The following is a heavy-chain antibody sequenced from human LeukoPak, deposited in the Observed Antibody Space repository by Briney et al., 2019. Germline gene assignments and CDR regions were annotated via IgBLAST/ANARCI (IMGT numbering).Heavy chain of an antibody. CDR3: ARRGSSSSYRFFDY. CDR2: IYYSGST. J-gene: IGHJ4*02. Sequence: SETLSLTCTVSGGSISSYYWSWIRQPPGKGLEWIGYIYYSGSTNYNPSLKSRVTISVDTSKNQFSLKLSSVTAADTAVYYCARRGSSSSYRFFDYWGQGTLVTVSS. CDR1: GGSISSYY. V-gene: IGHV4-59*08. D-gene: IGHD6-6*01.